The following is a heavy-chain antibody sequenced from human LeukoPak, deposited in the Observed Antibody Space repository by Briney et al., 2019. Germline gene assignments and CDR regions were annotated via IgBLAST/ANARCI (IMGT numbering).Heavy chain of an antibody. Sequence: ESLKISCRGSGYSFTTYWIGWVRQMPGKGLEWMGIIYPGDSDTRYTPSFQGQVTMSADKSINTAYLQWSSLEASDTAMYYCARRQGCSSTSCPPDYWGQGTLVTVSP. CDR1: GYSFTTYW. CDR3: ARRQGCSSTSCPPDY. CDR2: IYPGDSDT. D-gene: IGHD2-2*01. J-gene: IGHJ4*02. V-gene: IGHV5-51*01.